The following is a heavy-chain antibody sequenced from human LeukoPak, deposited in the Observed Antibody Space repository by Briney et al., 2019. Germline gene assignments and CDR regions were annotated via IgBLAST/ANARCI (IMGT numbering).Heavy chain of an antibody. CDR2: IYYSGST. V-gene: IGHV4-30-4*08. D-gene: IGHD6-19*01. CDR3: AREEGGWAFGY. Sequence: NPSETLSLTCTVSGGSISSGDYYWSWIRQPPGKGLEWIGYIYYSGSTYYNPSLKSRVTISVDTSKNQFSLKLSSVTAADTAVYYCAREEGGWAFGYWGQGTLVTVSS. CDR1: GGSISSGDYY. J-gene: IGHJ4*02.